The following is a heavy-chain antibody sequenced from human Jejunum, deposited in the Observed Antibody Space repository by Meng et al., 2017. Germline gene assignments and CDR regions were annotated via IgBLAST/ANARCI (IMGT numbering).Heavy chain of an antibody. J-gene: IGHJ4*02. Sequence: QMHLQESGPGLVRPSQTLSLTCPVSGGSISSSFHYWSWIRQHPGKGLEWIGFIYYNGNTYYKPSLKSRVTISVDTSKNQFSLKLSSVTAADTAVYFCAKGDDSGAYYDYWGQGTLVTVSS. D-gene: IGHD4/OR15-4a*01. CDR1: GGSISSSFHY. V-gene: IGHV4-31*03. CDR2: IYYNGNT. CDR3: AKGDDSGAYYDY.